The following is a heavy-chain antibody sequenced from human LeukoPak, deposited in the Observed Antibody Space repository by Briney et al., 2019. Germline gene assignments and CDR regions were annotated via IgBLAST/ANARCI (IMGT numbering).Heavy chain of an antibody. CDR2: INPSGGST. CDR3: AKVHYSDTSGMGGFDH. Sequence: ASVTVSFKASGYTFTNYYMHWVRQAPGQGLEWMGIINPSGGSTSYAQKFQGRVTMTRDTSASTVYMELSSLRAEDTAVYYCAKVHYSDTSGMGGFDHWGQGTLVTVSS. CDR1: GYTFTNYY. J-gene: IGHJ4*02. D-gene: IGHD3-22*01. V-gene: IGHV1-46*01.